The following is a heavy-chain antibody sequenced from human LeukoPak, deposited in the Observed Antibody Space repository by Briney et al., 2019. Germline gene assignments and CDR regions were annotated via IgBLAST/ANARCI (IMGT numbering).Heavy chain of an antibody. CDR3: AKDQAVAGHPLDY. D-gene: IGHD6-19*01. V-gene: IGHV3-30*02. CDR2: IRYDGSNK. Sequence: GGSLRLSCAASGFTFSNYDVHWVRQAPGKGLEWVAFIRYDGSNKYYADSVKGRFTISRDNSKNTLYLQMNSLRAEDTAIYYCAKDQAVAGHPLDYWGQGTLVTGSS. CDR1: GFTFSNYD. J-gene: IGHJ4*02.